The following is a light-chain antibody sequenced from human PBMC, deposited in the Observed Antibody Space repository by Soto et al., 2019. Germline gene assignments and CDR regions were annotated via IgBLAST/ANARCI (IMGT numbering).Light chain of an antibody. CDR1: GYKIGTNH. CDR2: DTN. V-gene: IGLV1-51*01. Sequence: QSVLTQPPSVSAAAGQKVTSSCSGRGYKIGTNHVSWFQKLPGTAPKGVIYDTNRRPSGIPGRFSASKSGTSATLAITGLQTDDEADYYCATWDTSLSAVVFGGGTKVTVL. J-gene: IGLJ3*02. CDR3: ATWDTSLSAVV.